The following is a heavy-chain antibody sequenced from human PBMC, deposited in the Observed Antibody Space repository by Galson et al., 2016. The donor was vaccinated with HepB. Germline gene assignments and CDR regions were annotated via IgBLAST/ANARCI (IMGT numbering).Heavy chain of an antibody. D-gene: IGHD7-27*01. CDR3: VKVGHYWGDFDY. V-gene: IGHV3-30*18. CDR2: ISYDGSKT. CDR1: GFTFSYHG. Sequence: SLRLSCAASGFTFSYHGMHWVRQAPGKGLEWVAVISYDGSKTYYADFVKGRFTIPRDTSKKTLYLQMNSLRPEDTAIYYCVKVGHYWGDFDYWGQGTLVTVSS. J-gene: IGHJ4*02.